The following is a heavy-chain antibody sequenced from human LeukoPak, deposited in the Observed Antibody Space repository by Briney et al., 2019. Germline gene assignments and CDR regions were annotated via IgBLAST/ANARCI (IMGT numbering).Heavy chain of an antibody. CDR1: GYTFTSYY. CDR3: ARALGIPVAGDY. V-gene: IGHV1-46*01. J-gene: IGHJ4*02. CDR2: INPSGGST. D-gene: IGHD6-19*01. Sequence: ASVKVSCKASGYTFTSYYMHWVRQAPGQGLEWMGIINPSGGSTSYAQKFQGRVTMTTDTSTSTVYMEMRSLRSDDTAMYYCARALGIPVAGDYWGQGTLVTVSS.